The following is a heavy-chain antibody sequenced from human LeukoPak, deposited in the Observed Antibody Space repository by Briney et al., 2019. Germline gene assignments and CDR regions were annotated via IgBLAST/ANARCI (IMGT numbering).Heavy chain of an antibody. Sequence: ASETLSLTCTVSGGSFSTYYWSWIRQPPGKGLEWIGYIYYSGSTNYNPSLKSRVTISVDTSKNQFSLTLNSVTAADTAVYYCARDLFTMVRGVIGYWGQGTLVTVSS. CDR2: IYYSGST. D-gene: IGHD3-10*01. CDR3: ARDLFTMVRGVIGY. CDR1: GGSFSTYY. J-gene: IGHJ4*02. V-gene: IGHV4-59*01.